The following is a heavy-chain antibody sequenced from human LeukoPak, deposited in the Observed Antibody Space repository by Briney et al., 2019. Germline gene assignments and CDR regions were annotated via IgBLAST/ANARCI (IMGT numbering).Heavy chain of an antibody. D-gene: IGHD1-1*01. J-gene: IGHJ4*02. CDR2: IYPGDSDT. Sequence: GESLKISCKTSGYSFTSDWLGWVRQMPGKGLEWMGIIYPGDSDTRYSPSFQGQVTISADKSISTAYLQWSSLKALDTAMYYCARQNSIWYILDYWGQGTLVTVSS. CDR1: GYSFTSDW. CDR3: ARQNSIWYILDY. V-gene: IGHV5-51*01.